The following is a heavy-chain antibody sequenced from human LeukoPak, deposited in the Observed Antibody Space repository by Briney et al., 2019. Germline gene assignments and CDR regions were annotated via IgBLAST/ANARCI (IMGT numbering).Heavy chain of an antibody. J-gene: IGHJ4*02. CDR3: ARSGVGVGVSTWAPFDS. CDR2: SRNRLNSYTT. CDR1: GFTSSDHY. V-gene: IGHV3-72*01. D-gene: IGHD1-26*01. Sequence: GGSLRLSCVVSGFTSSDHYMEWVRQAPGKGLEWVARSRNRLNSYTTEYVASVKGRFTISRDDSKNSLYLQMNRLQIEDTAMYYCARSGVGVGVSTWAPFDSWGLGTLVTVSS.